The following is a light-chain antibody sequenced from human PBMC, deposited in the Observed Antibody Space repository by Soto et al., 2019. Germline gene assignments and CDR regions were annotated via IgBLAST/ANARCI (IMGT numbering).Light chain of an antibody. CDR1: QGIGSS. CDR2: AAS. J-gene: IGKJ2*01. Sequence: DIHLTQSPSSLSASVGDRLTMTCRASQGIGSSLAWYQQKPGKAPKLLIYAASTLQSGVPSRFSGGGPGTEFTLTISGLQPEDLATYYCQQLNNFPYTFGQGTKLQIK. CDR3: QQLNNFPYT. V-gene: IGKV1-9*01.